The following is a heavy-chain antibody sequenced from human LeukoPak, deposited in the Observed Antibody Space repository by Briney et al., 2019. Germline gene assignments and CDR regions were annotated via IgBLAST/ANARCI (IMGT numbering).Heavy chain of an antibody. CDR1: GLTFSSYS. D-gene: IGHD3-22*01. Sequence: GGSLRLSCAASGLTFSSYSMNWVRQAPGKGLEWASSISTSSSYIYYADSVKGRFTISRDNAKNSLYLQMNSLRAEDTAVYYCARVSGYSDSSGYSDYWGQGTLVAVSS. J-gene: IGHJ4*02. V-gene: IGHV3-21*01. CDR3: ARVSGYSDSSGYSDY. CDR2: ISTSSSYI.